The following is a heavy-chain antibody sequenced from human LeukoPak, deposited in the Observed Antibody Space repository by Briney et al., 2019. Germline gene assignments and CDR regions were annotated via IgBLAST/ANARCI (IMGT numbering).Heavy chain of an antibody. CDR3: ARVDYYGSGSYPLDY. Sequence: GGSLRLSCAASGFTVSSNYMSWVRQAPGTGLEWVSVIYSGGSTYYADSVKGRFTISRDNSKNTLYLRMNSLRAEDTAVYYCARVDYYGSGSYPLDYWGQGTLVTVSS. CDR2: IYSGGST. D-gene: IGHD3-10*01. J-gene: IGHJ4*02. CDR1: GFTVSSNY. V-gene: IGHV3-66*01.